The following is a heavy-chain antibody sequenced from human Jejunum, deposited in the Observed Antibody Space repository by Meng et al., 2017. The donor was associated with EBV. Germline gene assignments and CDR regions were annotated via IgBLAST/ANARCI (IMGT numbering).Heavy chain of an antibody. J-gene: IGHJ4*02. CDR2: ISDSGEKT. CDR1: GFTFSTFA. Sequence: EVQLLEXXXGXVXXGGXLRLSCAASGFTFSTFAMYWVRQAPGKGLEWVSAISDSGEKTIYADSVKGRFTISRDNSKTTLSLQMSSLRAEDTAVYYCAKQLGDNLGIDYWGQGTLVTVSS. D-gene: IGHD2-21*02. CDR3: AKQLGDNLGIDY. V-gene: IGHV3-23*01.